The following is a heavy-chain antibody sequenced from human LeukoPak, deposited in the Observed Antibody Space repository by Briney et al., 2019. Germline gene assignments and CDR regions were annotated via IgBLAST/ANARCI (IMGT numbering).Heavy chain of an antibody. J-gene: IGHJ5*02. V-gene: IGHV4-34*01. D-gene: IGHD3-10*01. CDR1: GGSFSGYY. CDR2: INHSGST. Sequence: SETLSLTCAVYGGSFSGYYWSWIRQPPGKGLEWIGEINHSGSTNYNPSLKCRVTISVDTSKNQFSLKLSSVTAADTAVYYCARGLARFPARITMVRGAFDPWGQGTLVTVSS. CDR3: ARGLARFPARITMVRGAFDP.